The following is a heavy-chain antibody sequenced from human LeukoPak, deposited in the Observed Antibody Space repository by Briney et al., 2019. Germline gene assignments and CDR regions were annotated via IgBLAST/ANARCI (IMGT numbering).Heavy chain of an antibody. CDR1: GFTFSSYS. CDR3: ARGEQQLVPYYYYGMDV. CDR2: ISSSSSYI. D-gene: IGHD6-13*01. V-gene: IGHV3-21*01. J-gene: IGHJ6*02. Sequence: GGSLRLSCAASGFTFSSYSMNWVRQAPGKGLEWVSSISSSSSYIYYADSVKGRFTISRDNAKNSLYLQMNSLRAEDTAVHYCARGEQQLVPYYYYGMDVWGQGTTVTVSS.